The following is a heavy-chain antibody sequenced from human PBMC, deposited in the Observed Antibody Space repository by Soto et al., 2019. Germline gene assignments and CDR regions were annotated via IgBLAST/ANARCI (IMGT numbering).Heavy chain of an antibody. D-gene: IGHD4-17*01. CDR2: ISYDGSNK. V-gene: IGHV3-30-3*01. J-gene: IGHJ4*02. CDR3: ARAPTTVTTSYYFDY. CDR1: GFTFSSYA. Sequence: QVQLVESGGGVVQPGRSLRLSWAASGFTFSSYAMHWVRQAPGKGLEWVAVISYDGSNKYYADSVKGRFTISRDNFKNTLYLQMNSLRAEDTAVYYGARAPTTVTTSYYFDYWGQGTLVTVSS.